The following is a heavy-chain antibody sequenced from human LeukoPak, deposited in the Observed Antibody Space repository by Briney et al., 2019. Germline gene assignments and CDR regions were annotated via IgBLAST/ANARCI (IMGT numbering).Heavy chain of an antibody. CDR3: ARHPEVAGTDFDY. CDR2: FYYSGSA. J-gene: IGHJ4*02. CDR1: GASISSSSYY. Sequence: PSETLSLTCTVSGASISSSSYYWDWIPQPPGKGLEWIGSFYYSGSASYNPSLKSRVTISVDTSKNQFSLTLSSVTAADTAVYYCARHPEVAGTDFDYWGQGTLVTVSS. V-gene: IGHV4-39*01. D-gene: IGHD6-19*01.